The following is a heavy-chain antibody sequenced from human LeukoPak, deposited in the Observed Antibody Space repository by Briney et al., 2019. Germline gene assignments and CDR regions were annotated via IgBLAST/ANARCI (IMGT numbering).Heavy chain of an antibody. J-gene: IGHJ3*01. CDR1: GYTFTSYG. CDR2: ISAYNGNT. Sequence: ASVKVSCKASGYTFTSYGISWVRQAPGQGLEWMGWISAYNGNTNYAQKLQGRVTMTTDTSTSTAYMELRSLRSDDTAVYYCARDGADNSGYYFGSLWGQGTMVTVSS. V-gene: IGHV1-18*01. CDR3: ARDGADNSGYYFGSL. D-gene: IGHD3-22*01.